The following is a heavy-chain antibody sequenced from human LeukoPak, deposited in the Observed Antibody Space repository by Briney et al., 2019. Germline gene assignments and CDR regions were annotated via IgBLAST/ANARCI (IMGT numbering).Heavy chain of an antibody. CDR2: IKQDGSEK. CDR1: GFTFSSYW. D-gene: IGHD3-10*01. J-gene: IGHJ4*02. V-gene: IGHV3-7*01. Sequence: PGGSLRLSCAASGFTFSSYWMSWVRQAPGKGLEWVANIKQDGSEKYYVDSVKGRFTISRDNAKNSLYLQMNSLRAEDTAVYYCAREGILLWFGELFYYFDYWGQGTLVPVSS. CDR3: AREGILLWFGELFYYFDY.